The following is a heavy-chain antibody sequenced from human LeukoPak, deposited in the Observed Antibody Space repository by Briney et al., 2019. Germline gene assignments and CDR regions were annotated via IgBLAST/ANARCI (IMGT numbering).Heavy chain of an antibody. V-gene: IGHV3-30*04. CDR3: ARAHSIAAAAHFDY. CDR1: GFTFSSYA. D-gene: IGHD6-13*01. Sequence: GGSLRLSCAASGFTFSSYAMDWVRQAPGKGLEWVAVISYDGSNKYYADSVKGRFTISRDNSKNTLYLQMNSLRAEDTAVYYCARAHSIAAAAHFDYWGQGTLVTVSS. CDR2: ISYDGSNK. J-gene: IGHJ4*02.